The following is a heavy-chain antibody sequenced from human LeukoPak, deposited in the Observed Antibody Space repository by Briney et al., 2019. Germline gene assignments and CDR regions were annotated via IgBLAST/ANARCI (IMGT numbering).Heavy chain of an antibody. CDR2: IMPLFGTA. D-gene: IGHD4-17*01. Sequence: SVKVSCKTSGGTFNNSVISWVRQAPGQGLEWLGGIMPLFGTAGYAQKFQGRVTITKDESTRTVYLELTSLTSDDTAVYYCARDVHGDYGSGWFDPWGQGTPVSVSS. J-gene: IGHJ5*02. CDR3: ARDVHGDYGSGWFDP. V-gene: IGHV1-69*05. CDR1: GGTFNNSV.